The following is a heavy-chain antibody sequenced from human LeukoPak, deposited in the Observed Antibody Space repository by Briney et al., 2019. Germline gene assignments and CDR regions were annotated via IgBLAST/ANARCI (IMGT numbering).Heavy chain of an antibody. Sequence: GGSLRLSCAASGFTFGTYWMTWVRQAPGKGLEWVANIKQDGSDKYYADPVKGRFAISRDNAKNSLYLQMNTLTVEDTAVYYCARDHMSGYCAYWGQGTLVTVSS. CDR1: GFTFGTYW. J-gene: IGHJ4*02. V-gene: IGHV3-7*01. CDR2: IKQDGSDK. CDR3: ARDHMSGYCAY.